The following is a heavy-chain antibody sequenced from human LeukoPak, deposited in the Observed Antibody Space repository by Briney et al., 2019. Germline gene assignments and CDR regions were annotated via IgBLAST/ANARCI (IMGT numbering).Heavy chain of an antibody. CDR2: ISGSGGST. D-gene: IGHD3-10*01. CDR3: AKRSGSGGPFDY. V-gene: IGHV3-23*01. CDR1: GFTFSNYD. J-gene: IGHJ4*02. Sequence: GGSLRLSCAASGFTFSNYDMSWVRQAPGKGLEWVSIISGSGGSTYVADSVKGRFTFSRDNSKNTLYLQMNSLRAEDTAVYYCAKRSGSGGPFDYWGQGILVTVSS.